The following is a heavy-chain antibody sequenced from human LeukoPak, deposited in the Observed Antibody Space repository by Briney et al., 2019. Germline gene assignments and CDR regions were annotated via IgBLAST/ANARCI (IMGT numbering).Heavy chain of an antibody. CDR3: ARGCRRSPVGGGDCYSGY. V-gene: IGHV1-8*02. D-gene: IGHD2-21*02. Sequence: VASVKVSCKASGYTFTDYYVHWVRQAPGQGLEWMGWMNPNSGNTGYAQRFQGRVTMTRNTSISTAYMELSSLRSEDTAVYYCARGCRRSPVGGGDCYSGYWGQGTLVTVSS. J-gene: IGHJ4*02. CDR1: GYTFTDYY. CDR2: MNPNSGNT.